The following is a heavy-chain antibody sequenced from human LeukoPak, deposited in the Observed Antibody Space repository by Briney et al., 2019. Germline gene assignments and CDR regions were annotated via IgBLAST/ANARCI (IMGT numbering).Heavy chain of an antibody. Sequence: GGSLRLSCAASGFTFSSSAMNWVRQAPGQGLEWVSAISGSGGSTYYADSVQGRFTISRDNSKSTLCLQMNSLRAEDTAVYYCAKQLGYCSDGSCYFPYWGQGTLVTVSS. V-gene: IGHV3-23*01. CDR1: GFTFSSSA. CDR2: ISGSGGST. D-gene: IGHD2-15*01. CDR3: AKQLGYCSDGSCYFPY. J-gene: IGHJ4*02.